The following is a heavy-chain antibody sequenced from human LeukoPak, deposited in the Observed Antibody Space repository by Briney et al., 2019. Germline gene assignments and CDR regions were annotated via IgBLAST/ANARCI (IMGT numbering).Heavy chain of an antibody. CDR3: ARSRYSYGWGVFDY. V-gene: IGHV1-3*01. J-gene: IGHJ4*02. CDR2: INAGNGNT. D-gene: IGHD5-18*01. Sequence: ASVKVSCKASGYSLTTYYMHWVRQAPGQRLEWMGWINAGNGNTKYSQKFQGRVTITRDTSASTAYMELSSLRSEDTAVYYCARSRYSYGWGVFDYWGQGTLVTVSS. CDR1: GYSLTTYY.